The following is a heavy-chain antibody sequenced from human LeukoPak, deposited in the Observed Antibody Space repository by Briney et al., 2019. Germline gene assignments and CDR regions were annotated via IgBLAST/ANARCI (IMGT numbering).Heavy chain of an antibody. CDR2: ISYDGSSK. CDR1: GFTFSTYA. D-gene: IGHD5-18*01. CDR3: ARARSSYGYGDAFDI. V-gene: IGHV3-30*04. J-gene: IGHJ3*02. Sequence: PGGSLRLSCAASGFTFSTYAMHWVRQAPGKGLEWVAVISYDGSSKYYADSVKGRFTISRDNSKNTLYLQMNSLRAEDTAVYNCARARSSYGYGDAFDIWGQGTMVTVSS.